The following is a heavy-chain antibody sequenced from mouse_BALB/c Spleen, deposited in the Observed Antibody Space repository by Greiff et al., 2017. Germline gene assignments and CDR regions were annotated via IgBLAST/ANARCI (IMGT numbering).Heavy chain of an antibody. J-gene: IGHJ2*01. CDR3: ARDQDYGYLDY. Sequence: QVQLKESGPGLVAPSQSLSITCTVSGFSLTSYGVHWVRQPPGKGLEWLGVIWAGGSTNYNSALMSRLSISKDNSKSQVFLKMNSLQTDDTAMYYCARDQDYGYLDYWGQGTTLTVSS. D-gene: IGHD1-1*01. CDR1: GFSLTSYG. V-gene: IGHV2-9*02. CDR2: IWAGGST.